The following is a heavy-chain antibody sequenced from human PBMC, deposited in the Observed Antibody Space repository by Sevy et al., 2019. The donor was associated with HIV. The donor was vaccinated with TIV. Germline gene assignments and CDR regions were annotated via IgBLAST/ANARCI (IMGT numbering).Heavy chain of an antibody. V-gene: IGHV3-48*01. CDR2: ISHSTNTR. D-gene: IGHD3-22*01. Sequence: GGSLRLSCAASGFTFSSFGMNWDRQAPGKGLEWISYISHSTNTRLYAASVTGRFSISRDNARNSLYLQMNSLRAEDTAVYYCARESYFYDTTTFPENDYWGRGTLVTVSS. J-gene: IGHJ4*02. CDR1: GFTFSSFG. CDR3: ARESYFYDTTTFPENDY.